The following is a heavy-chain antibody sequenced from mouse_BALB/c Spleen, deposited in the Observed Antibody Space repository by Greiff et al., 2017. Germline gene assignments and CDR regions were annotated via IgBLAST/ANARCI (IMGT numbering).Heavy chain of an antibody. Sequence: EVMLVESGGGLVKPGGSLKLSCAASGFTFSSYAMSWVRQTPEKRLEWVASISSGGSTYYPDSVKGRFTISRDNARNILYLQMSSLRSEDTAMYYCARGREITTVDYWGQGTTLTVSS. V-gene: IGHV5-6-5*01. CDR3: ARGREITTVDY. J-gene: IGHJ2*01. D-gene: IGHD1-1*01. CDR2: ISSGGST. CDR1: GFTFSSYA.